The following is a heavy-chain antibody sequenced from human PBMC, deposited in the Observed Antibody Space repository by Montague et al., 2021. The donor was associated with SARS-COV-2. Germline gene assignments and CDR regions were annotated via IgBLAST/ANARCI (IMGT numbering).Heavy chain of an antibody. V-gene: IGHV4-4*07. J-gene: IGHJ6*02. CDR3: ASDNMTTMFMVYYYGMDF. CDR1: GASISSYY. Sequence: SETLSLTCTVSGASISSYYWSWIRQPAGKGLEWIGRIYTSGSTXXXPSXXXRVTMSVDTSKNQFSLKQRSVTAADTAVYYCASDNMTTMFMVYYYGMDFWGQGTTVTVSS. D-gene: IGHD5-24*01. CDR2: IYTSGST.